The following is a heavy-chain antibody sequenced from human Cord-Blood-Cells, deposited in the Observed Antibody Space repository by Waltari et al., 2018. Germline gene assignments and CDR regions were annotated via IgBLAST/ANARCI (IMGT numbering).Heavy chain of an antibody. CDR2: ISYDGSNK. J-gene: IGHJ4*02. Sequence: QVQLVESGGGVVQPGRSLRLSCAASGFPFSSYAMHWVRQAPGKGLEWVAVISYDGSNKYYADSVKGRFTISRDNSKNTLYLQMNSLRAEDTAVYYCARGGYSGYDYFDYWGQGTLVTVSS. CDR3: ARGGYSGYDYFDY. V-gene: IGHV3-30-3*01. CDR1: GFPFSSYA. D-gene: IGHD5-12*01.